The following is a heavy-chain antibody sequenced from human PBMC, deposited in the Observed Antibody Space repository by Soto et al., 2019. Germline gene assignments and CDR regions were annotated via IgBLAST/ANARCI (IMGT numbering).Heavy chain of an antibody. V-gene: IGHV2-5*02. D-gene: IGHD3-3*01. CDR3: AHRVLRTVFGLVTTTAIYFDF. J-gene: IGHJ4*02. CDR2: IYWDDDK. Sequence: QITLNESGPTPVKPRQTLTLTCTFSGFSLTTSGVGVGWIRQSPGKAPEWLALIYWDDDKRYSPSLKSRLTITKDTSKYQVVLTMADLDPADTATYYCAHRVLRTVFGLVTTTAIYFDFWGQGTPVAVSS. CDR1: GFSLTTSGVG.